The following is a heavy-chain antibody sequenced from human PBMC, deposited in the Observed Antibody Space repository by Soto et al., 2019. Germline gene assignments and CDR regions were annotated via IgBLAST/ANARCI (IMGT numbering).Heavy chain of an antibody. CDR3: RSSSRYSTDV. J-gene: IGHJ6*02. Sequence: QLQLQESGPGLVKPSETLSLSCTVSGGSITSSFYWGWIRQPPGKGLEWIGSIYGTGNTYYNPSLKGRVTISADTSKNHFSVNLISVTAADTAVYYCRSSSRYSTDVWGQGATVTVSS. CDR1: GGSITSSFY. V-gene: IGHV4-39*02. CDR2: IYGTGNT. D-gene: IGHD6-13*01.